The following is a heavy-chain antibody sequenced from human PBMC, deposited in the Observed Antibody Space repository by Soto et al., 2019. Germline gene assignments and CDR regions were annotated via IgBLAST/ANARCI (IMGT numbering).Heavy chain of an antibody. D-gene: IGHD3-22*01. CDR2: IYYSGTT. CDR3: GRDVGNYYDSSPTGPFDF. J-gene: IGHJ4*02. Sequence: SETLSLTCTVSGGSISSGGYYWGWVRRRPGKGLEWGGYIYYSGTTNYNPSLKNRLTTSVDKSKNQFSLKLNSVTAADTGLYYCGRDVGNYYDSSPTGPFDFWGQGTLVTVSS. CDR1: GGSISSGGYY. V-gene: IGHV4-61*05.